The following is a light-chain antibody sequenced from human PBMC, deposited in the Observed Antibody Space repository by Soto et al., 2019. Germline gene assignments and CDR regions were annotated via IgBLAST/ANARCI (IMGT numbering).Light chain of an antibody. CDR1: QSVSSN. CDR3: QQYNSWPPIT. CDR2: GAS. Sequence: EIVMTQSPATLSVSPVERATLSCRASQSVSSNLAWFQQKPGQAPRLLIYGASTRATGIPARFSGSGSGTEFTLTINSLQSEDFAVYFCQQYNSWPPITFGQGTRLEI. V-gene: IGKV3-15*01. J-gene: IGKJ5*01.